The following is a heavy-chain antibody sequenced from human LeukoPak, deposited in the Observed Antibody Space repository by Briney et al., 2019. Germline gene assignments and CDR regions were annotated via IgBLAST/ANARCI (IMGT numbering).Heavy chain of an antibody. Sequence: SETLSLTCTVSGDSINGSYWTWVRQPPGQGLEWIGQIHYSGRADYNPSLKRRFTISVDTSKNQMSLTLTSVTAEDTAIYYCVKFGVDYDMGVWGQGTTVTVSS. J-gene: IGHJ6*02. D-gene: IGHD3-16*01. CDR2: IHYSGRA. CDR3: VKFGVDYDMGV. CDR1: GDSINGSY. V-gene: IGHV4-59*01.